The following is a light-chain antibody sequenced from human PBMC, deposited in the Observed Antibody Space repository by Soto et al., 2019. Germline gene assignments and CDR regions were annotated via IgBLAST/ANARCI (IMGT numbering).Light chain of an antibody. CDR1: QSVTSTY. Sequence: VLTHSPATLSLSPGERATLSCRAVQSVTSTYMAWYQQKPGQAPRLLIYATSFRATGIPDRFRGSGSGTDFTLTISSLEPEDSAVYYCQDSSTSPWPFGQGTKVDIK. CDR3: QDSSTSPWP. CDR2: ATS. J-gene: IGKJ1*01. V-gene: IGKV3-20*01.